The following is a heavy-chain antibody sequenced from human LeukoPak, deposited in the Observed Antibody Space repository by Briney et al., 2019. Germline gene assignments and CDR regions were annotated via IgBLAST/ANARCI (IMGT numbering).Heavy chain of an antibody. CDR3: ARVEAWYYGMDV. Sequence: GSLRLSCAASGFTFSSYAMSWVRQAPGKGLEWIGEINHSGSTNYNPSLKSRVTISVDTSKNQFSPKLSSVTAADTAVYYCARVEAWYYGMDVWGQGTTVTVSS. CDR1: GFTFSSYA. J-gene: IGHJ6*02. V-gene: IGHV4-34*01. CDR2: INHSGST.